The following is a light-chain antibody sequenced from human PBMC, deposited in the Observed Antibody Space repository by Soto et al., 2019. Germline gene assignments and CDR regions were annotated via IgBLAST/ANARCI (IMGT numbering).Light chain of an antibody. V-gene: IGKV1-5*03. CDR3: QQYNSYWT. CDR2: KAS. CDR1: QSISSW. Sequence: DIQMTQSPSTLSASVRDRVTITCLASQSISSWLAWYQQKPGKAPKLLIYKASSLESGVPSRFSGSGSGTEFTLTISSLQPDDFATYYCQQYNSYWTFGQGTKV. J-gene: IGKJ1*01.